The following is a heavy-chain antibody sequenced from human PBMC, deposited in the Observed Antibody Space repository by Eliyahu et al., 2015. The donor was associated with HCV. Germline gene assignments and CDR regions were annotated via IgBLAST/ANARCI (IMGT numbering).Heavy chain of an antibody. Sequence: QVQXVESGGGVVQPGRSLRLSCXASGFXFSXYGMHWVRQAPGRGLEWLAVIWYDGSKKYHVDSVKGRFTISRDNSKNTLYLQMNSLRAEDTAVYYCAREVYGSRLTSYFDYWGQGTLVTVSS. CDR2: IWYDGSKK. V-gene: IGHV3-33*01. CDR3: AREVYGSRLTSYFDY. CDR1: GFXFSXYG. D-gene: IGHD3-10*01. J-gene: IGHJ4*02.